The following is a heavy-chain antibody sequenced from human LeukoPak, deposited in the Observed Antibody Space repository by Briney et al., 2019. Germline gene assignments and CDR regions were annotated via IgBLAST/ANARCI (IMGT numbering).Heavy chain of an antibody. CDR2: ISSSSSYI. Sequence: PGGSLRLSCAASGFTFSSYSMNWVRQAPGKGLEWVSSISSSSSYIYYADSVKGRFTISRDNAKNSLYLQMNSLRAEDTAVYYCARVRTTVDVEIDYWGQGTLVTVSS. CDR1: GFTFSSYS. J-gene: IGHJ4*02. CDR3: ARVRTTVDVEIDY. D-gene: IGHD4-23*01. V-gene: IGHV3-21*01.